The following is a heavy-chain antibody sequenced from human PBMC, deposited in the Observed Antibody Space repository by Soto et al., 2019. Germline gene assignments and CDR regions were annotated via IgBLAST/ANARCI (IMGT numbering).Heavy chain of an antibody. CDR2: ISWNSGSI. J-gene: IGHJ3*02. D-gene: IGHD4-17*01. CDR1: GFTFDDYA. V-gene: IGHV3-9*01. CDR3: AKETRDYGDYVGAFDI. Sequence: GGFLRLSCAASGFTFDDYAMHWVRQAPGKGLEWVSGISWNSGSIGYADSVKGRFTISRDNAKNSLYLQMNSLRAEDTALYYCAKETRDYGDYVGAFDIWGQGTMVTVSS.